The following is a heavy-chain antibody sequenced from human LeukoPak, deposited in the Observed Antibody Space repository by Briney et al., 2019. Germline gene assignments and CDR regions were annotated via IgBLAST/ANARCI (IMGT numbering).Heavy chain of an antibody. J-gene: IGHJ4*02. D-gene: IGHD6-13*01. CDR2: FDPEDGET. CDR1: GYTLTELS. Sequence: ASVKVSCKVSGYTLTELSMHWVRQAPGKGLEWMGGFDPEDGETIYAQKFQGRVTMTGDTSTDTAYMELSSLRSEDTAVYYCATVGSGYSSSDGDYWGQGTLVTVSS. CDR3: ATVGSGYSSSDGDY. V-gene: IGHV1-24*01.